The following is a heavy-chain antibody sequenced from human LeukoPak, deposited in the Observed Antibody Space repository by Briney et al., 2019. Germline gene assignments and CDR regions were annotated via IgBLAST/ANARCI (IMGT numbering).Heavy chain of an antibody. J-gene: IGHJ4*02. CDR2: IRSDASNQ. V-gene: IGHV3-30*02. Sequence: GGSLRLSCAASAFTFGSYGMHWVRQAPGKGPEWVAFIRSDASNQYYADSVKGRFTISRDNSKNTLYLQMNSLRAEDTAVYYCAKVPLSSSGWDREYYFDYWGQGTLVTVSS. CDR1: AFTFGSYG. D-gene: IGHD6-19*01. CDR3: AKVPLSSSGWDREYYFDY.